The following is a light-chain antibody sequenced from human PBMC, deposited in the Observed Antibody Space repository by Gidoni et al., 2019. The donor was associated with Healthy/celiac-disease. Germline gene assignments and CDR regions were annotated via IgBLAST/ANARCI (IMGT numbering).Light chain of an antibody. Sequence: VLTQSTGTLSLSPGERATLSCRASQSVSSSYLAWYQQKPGQAPRLLIYGASSRATGIPDRFSGSGSGPDFTLTISRLEPEDFAVYYCQQYGSSPPYTFXQXTKLEIK. CDR3: QQYGSSPPYT. V-gene: IGKV3-20*01. J-gene: IGKJ2*01. CDR1: QSVSSSY. CDR2: GAS.